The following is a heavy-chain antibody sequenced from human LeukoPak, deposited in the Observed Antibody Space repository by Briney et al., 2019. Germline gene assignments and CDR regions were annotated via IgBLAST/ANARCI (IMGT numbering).Heavy chain of an antibody. CDR3: ARVITMVRGVRFHYFDY. Sequence: ASVKVSCKASGYTFTSYDINWVRQATGQGLEWMGWMNPNSGNTGYAQKFQGRVTMTRNTSISTAYMELSSLRSEDTAVYYCARVITMVRGVRFHYFDYWGQGTLVTVSS. J-gene: IGHJ4*02. CDR1: GYTFTSYD. D-gene: IGHD3-10*01. CDR2: MNPNSGNT. V-gene: IGHV1-8*02.